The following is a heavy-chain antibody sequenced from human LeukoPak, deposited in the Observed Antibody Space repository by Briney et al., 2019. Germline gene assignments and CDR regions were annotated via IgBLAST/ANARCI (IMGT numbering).Heavy chain of an antibody. V-gene: IGHV3-43*02. CDR2: ISGDGGTT. CDR3: AKVYVGSWYAYDH. D-gene: IGHD6-13*01. Sequence: GGSLRLSCAASGFTFDNYAMHWVRQAPAKGLEWVSLISGDGGTTDYADSVKGRFTISRDNRRNSLYLHMNSLRTEDTALYFCAKVYVGSWYAYDHWGQGTLVTVSS. J-gene: IGHJ4*02. CDR1: GFTFDNYA.